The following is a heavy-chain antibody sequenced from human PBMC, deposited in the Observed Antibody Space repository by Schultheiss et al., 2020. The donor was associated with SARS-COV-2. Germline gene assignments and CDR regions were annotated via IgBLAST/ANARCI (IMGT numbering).Heavy chain of an antibody. J-gene: IGHJ4*02. CDR3: ARLTRVTDY. D-gene: IGHD4-11*01. CDR2: IYYSGST. Sequence: SETLSLTCAVYGGSFSGYYWSWIRQPPGKGLEWIGYIYYSGSTNFNRSLDSLKSRVTFSVDTSKNQFSLTLSSVTAADTALYYCARLTRVTDYWGQGTLVTVSS. V-gene: IGHV4-59*08. CDR1: GGSFSGYY.